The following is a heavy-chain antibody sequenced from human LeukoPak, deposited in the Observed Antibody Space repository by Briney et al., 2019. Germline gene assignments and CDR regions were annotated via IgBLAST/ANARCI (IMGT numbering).Heavy chain of an antibody. CDR2: INPSGGST. CDR1: GYTFTSYY. J-gene: IGHJ3*02. D-gene: IGHD6-6*01. CDR3: ARDGEYSSSAGKDAFDI. V-gene: IGHV1-46*01. Sequence: ASVKVSCKASGYTFTSYYMDWVRQAPGQGLEWMGIINPSGGSTSYAQKFQGRVTMTRDTSTSTVYMELSSLRSEDTAVYYCARDGEYSSSAGKDAFDIWGQGTMVTVSS.